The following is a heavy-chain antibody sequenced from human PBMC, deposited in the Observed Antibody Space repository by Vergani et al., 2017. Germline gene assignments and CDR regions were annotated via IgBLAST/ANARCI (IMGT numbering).Heavy chain of an antibody. J-gene: IGHJ6*03. V-gene: IGHV1-69*01. CDR1: GGTFSSYA. Sequence: QVQLVQSGAEVKKPGSSVKVSCKASGGTFSSYAISWVRQAPGQGLEWMGGIIPIFGTANYAQKFQGRVTITADESTSTAYMELSSLRSEDTAVYYCARDRGGVVRGGPAAKALYYDYYMDVWGKGTTVTVSS. CDR3: ARDRGGVVRGGPAAKALYYDYYMDV. CDR2: IIPIFGTA. D-gene: IGHD2-2*01.